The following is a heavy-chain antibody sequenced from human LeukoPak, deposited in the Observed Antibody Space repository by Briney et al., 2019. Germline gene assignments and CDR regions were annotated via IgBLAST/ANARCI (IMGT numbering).Heavy chain of an antibody. CDR2: MNPNSGNT. CDR3: ARDIAGATKGGWFDT. V-gene: IGHV1-8*01. Sequence: ASVKVSCKACGYTFTNYDINWVRQATGQGLEWMGWMNPNSGNTGYAQKFQGRVTMTRNTSISTAYMELSSLRSEDTALYYCARDIAGATKGGWFDTWGQGTPVTVS. D-gene: IGHD1-26*01. CDR1: GYTFTNYD. J-gene: IGHJ5*02.